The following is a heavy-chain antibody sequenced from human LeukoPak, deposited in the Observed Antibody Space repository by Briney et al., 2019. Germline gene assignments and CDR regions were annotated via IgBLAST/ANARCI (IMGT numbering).Heavy chain of an antibody. CDR3: ARGPGITMVRGVIGWFDP. CDR1: GYTFTGYY. D-gene: IGHD3-10*01. Sequence: ASVKVSCKASGYTFTGYYMHWVRQAPGQGLEWMGWINPNSGGTSYAQKFQGKVTMTRDTSISTAYMELSRLRSDDTAVYYCARGPGITMVRGVIGWFDPWGQGTLVTVSS. V-gene: IGHV1-2*02. J-gene: IGHJ5*02. CDR2: INPNSGGT.